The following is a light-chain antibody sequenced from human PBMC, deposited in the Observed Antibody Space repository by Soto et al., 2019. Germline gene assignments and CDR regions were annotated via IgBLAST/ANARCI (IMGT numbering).Light chain of an antibody. Sequence: QSALTQPASVSGSPGQSITISCTGTSSDVGGYNYVSWYQQHPGKAPKLMIYDVSNRPSGVSNRFSGSKSGNTASLTISGLQAEDEADYYCSSYTSRLVVFGGGTQLIVL. CDR3: SSYTSRLVV. J-gene: IGLJ2*01. CDR2: DVS. V-gene: IGLV2-14*01. CDR1: SSDVGGYNY.